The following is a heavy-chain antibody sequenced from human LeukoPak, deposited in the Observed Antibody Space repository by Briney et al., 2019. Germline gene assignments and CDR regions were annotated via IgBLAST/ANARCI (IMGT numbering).Heavy chain of an antibody. V-gene: IGHV4-4*02. CDR3: AREARIQLWLPWFDP. Sequence: SETLSLTCAVSGGSISSSNWWSWVRQPPGKGLEWIGEIYHSGSTNYNPSLKSRVTISVDKSKNQFSLKLSSVTAADTAVYYCAREARIQLWLPWFDPWGQGTLVTVSS. J-gene: IGHJ5*02. CDR2: IYHSGST. D-gene: IGHD5-18*01. CDR1: GGSISSSNW.